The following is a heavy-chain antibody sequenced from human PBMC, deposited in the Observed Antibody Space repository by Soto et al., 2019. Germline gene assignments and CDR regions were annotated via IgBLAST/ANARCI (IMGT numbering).Heavy chain of an antibody. V-gene: IGHV4-34*01. CDR2: INHSGST. D-gene: IGHD2-8*01. CDR3: ARRRCLGVRCYEGNWLDP. J-gene: IGHJ5*02. Sequence: SETLSLTCAVYGGSFSGYYWSWIRQPPGKGLEWIGEINHSGSTNYNPSLKSRVTISVDTSKNQFSLKLRSVTAADTAVYYCARRRCLGVRCYEGNWLDPWGQGILVTVSS. CDR1: GGSFSGYY.